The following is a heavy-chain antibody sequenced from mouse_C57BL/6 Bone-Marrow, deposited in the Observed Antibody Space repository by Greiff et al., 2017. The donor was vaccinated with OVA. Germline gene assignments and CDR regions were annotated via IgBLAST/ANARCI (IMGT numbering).Heavy chain of an antibody. V-gene: IGHV1-64*01. Sequence: QVQLQQSGAELVKPGASVKLSCKASGYTFTSYWMHWVKQRPGQGLEWIGMIHPNSGSTNYNEKFKSKATLTVDKSSSTAYMQLSSLTSEDSAVYYWARGGYYGSPAMDYWGQGTSVTVSS. CDR1: GYTFTSYW. CDR3: ARGGYYGSPAMDY. J-gene: IGHJ4*01. CDR2: IHPNSGST. D-gene: IGHD1-1*01.